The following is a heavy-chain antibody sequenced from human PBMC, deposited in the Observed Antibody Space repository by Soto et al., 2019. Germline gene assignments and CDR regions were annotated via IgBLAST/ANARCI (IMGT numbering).Heavy chain of an antibody. D-gene: IGHD3-9*01. CDR2: ITPIFGTA. Sequence: QVQLVQSGAEVKKPGSSVKVSCKASGGSFSNYAISWVRQAPGQGLEWMGGITPIFGTANYAQRFQGRVTITADESTSTAHIELSSLRSEDKAAYYCARAWSYDIVTGYSYWGQGTLVTVSS. V-gene: IGHV1-69*01. CDR1: GGSFSNYA. CDR3: ARAWSYDIVTGYSY. J-gene: IGHJ4*02.